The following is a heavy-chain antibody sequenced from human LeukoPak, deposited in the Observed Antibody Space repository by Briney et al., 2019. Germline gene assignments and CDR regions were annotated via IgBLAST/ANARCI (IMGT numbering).Heavy chain of an antibody. V-gene: IGHV3-48*04. CDR2: ISSSSSTI. CDR3: ARDQGRSSSSSSFDY. CDR1: GFTFSSYS. Sequence: PGGSLRLSCAASGFTFSSYSMNWVRQAPGKGLEWVSYISSSSSTIYYADSVKGRFTISRDNAKNSLYLQMNSLRAEDTAAYYCARDQGRSSSSSSFDYWGQGTLVTVSS. D-gene: IGHD6-6*01. J-gene: IGHJ4*02.